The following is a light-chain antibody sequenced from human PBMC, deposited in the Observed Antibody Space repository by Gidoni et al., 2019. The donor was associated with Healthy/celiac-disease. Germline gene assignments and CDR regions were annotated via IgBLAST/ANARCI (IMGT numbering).Light chain of an antibody. V-gene: IGKV1-39*01. CDR3: QQSYSTPQT. CDR1: QSISSY. J-gene: IGKJ1*01. Sequence: DIQMTQSPSSLSVYVGARDTITCRASQSISSYLNWYQQKPGKAPKLLIYAASSLQSGVPSRFSGSGSGTDFTLTISSLQPEDFATYYCQQSYSTPQTFXQXTKVEIK. CDR2: AAS.